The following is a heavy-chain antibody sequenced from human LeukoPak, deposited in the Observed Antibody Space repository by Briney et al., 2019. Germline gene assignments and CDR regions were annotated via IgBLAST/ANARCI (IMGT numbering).Heavy chain of an antibody. CDR2: ISAYNGNT. J-gene: IGHJ4*02. V-gene: IGHV1-18*04. CDR3: ARDLVWFGELQPRYFDY. CDR1: GYTFTSYG. Sequence: ASVKVSCKASGYTFTSYGISWVRQAPGQGLEWMGWISAYNGNTNYAQKPQGRVTMTTDTSTSTAYMELRSLRSDDTAVYYCARDLVWFGELQPRYFDYWGQGTLVTVSS. D-gene: IGHD3-10*01.